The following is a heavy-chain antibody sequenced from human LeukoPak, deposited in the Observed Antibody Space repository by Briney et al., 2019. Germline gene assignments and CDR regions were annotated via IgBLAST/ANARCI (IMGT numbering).Heavy chain of an antibody. Sequence: TGGSLRLSCVASGFTFSSYAMHWVRQTPGKGLEYVSGINSNGGSTHYVNSVKGRFTISRDNSKHTLYLQMGSLRAEDTAVFYCARAAAETGSFRDNWFEPWCQGTLVTVFS. V-gene: IGHV3-64*01. CDR1: GFTFSSYA. J-gene: IGHJ5*02. CDR2: INSNGGST. CDR3: ARAAAETGSFRDNWFEP. D-gene: IGHD3-9*01.